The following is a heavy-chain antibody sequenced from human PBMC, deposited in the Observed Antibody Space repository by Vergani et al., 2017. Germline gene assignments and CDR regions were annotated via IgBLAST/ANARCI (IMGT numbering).Heavy chain of an antibody. D-gene: IGHD3-3*01. Sequence: EVQLVESGGGLVQPGGSLRLSCAASGFTFSSYEMNWVRQAPGKGLEWVSYISSSGSTIYYADSVKGRFTISRDKATNSLYLQMNSLRAEDTAVYYCARARLYYDFWTGSLAGMDVWGQGTTVTVSS. CDR3: ARARLYYDFWTGSLAGMDV. CDR1: GFTFSSYE. J-gene: IGHJ6*02. V-gene: IGHV3-48*03. CDR2: ISSSGSTI.